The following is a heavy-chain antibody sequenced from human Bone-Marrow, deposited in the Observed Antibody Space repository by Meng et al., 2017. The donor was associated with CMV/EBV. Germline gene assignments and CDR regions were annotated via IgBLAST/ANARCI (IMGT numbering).Heavy chain of an antibody. CDR1: GDSFRGYY. J-gene: IGHJ6*02. V-gene: IGHV4-34*01. D-gene: IGHD3-10*01. Sequence: GSLRLSCAGYGDSFRGYYWTWIRQPPGKRLEWIGEITHSGRTNFQPSLRGRVTMSLDTSNNHFSLRLSSVTAADTAIYFCARGWRVPRAIIYYFPVDVWGQGTTVTVSS. CDR2: ITHSGRT. CDR3: ARGWRVPRAIIYYFPVDV.